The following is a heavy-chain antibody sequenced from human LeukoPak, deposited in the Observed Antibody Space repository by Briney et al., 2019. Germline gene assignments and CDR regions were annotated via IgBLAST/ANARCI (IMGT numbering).Heavy chain of an antibody. D-gene: IGHD3-22*01. J-gene: IGHJ3*02. Sequence: GGSLRLSCAASGFTVSSNYMSWVRQAPGKGLEWVSVIYSGGSTYYADSVKGRFTISGDNSKNTLYLQMNSLRAEDTAVYYCARVDYYDSSGYYYVSAFDIWGQGTMVTVSS. CDR2: IYSGGST. CDR3: ARVDYYDSSGYYYVSAFDI. V-gene: IGHV3-53*01. CDR1: GFTVSSNY.